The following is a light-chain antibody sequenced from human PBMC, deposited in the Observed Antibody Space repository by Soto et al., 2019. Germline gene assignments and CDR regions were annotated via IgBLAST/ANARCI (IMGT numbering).Light chain of an antibody. CDR3: QQLSIYPLT. V-gene: IGKV1-9*01. Sequence: DIHLTQSPSFLSASEGDRVTITYRASQGIANYLAWFQQKPGKAPKLLIDSASTLQSGVPSRFSGSGVGTEFTLTITSLQPEDSATYYCQQLSIYPLTFGPGTRVDIK. J-gene: IGKJ3*01. CDR2: SAS. CDR1: QGIANY.